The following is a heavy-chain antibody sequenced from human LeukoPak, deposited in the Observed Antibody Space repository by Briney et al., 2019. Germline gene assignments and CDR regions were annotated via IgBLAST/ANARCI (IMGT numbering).Heavy chain of an antibody. CDR3: AREGQDYYDSSMAFDY. CDR1: GFTFSSYS. Sequence: GGSLRLSCAASGFTFSSYSMNWVRQAPGKGLEWVSSISSGSSYIYYADLVKGRFTISRDNAKNSLYLQMNSLRAEDTAVYYCAREGQDYYDSSMAFDYWGQGTLVTVSS. J-gene: IGHJ4*02. V-gene: IGHV3-21*01. D-gene: IGHD3-22*01. CDR2: ISSGSSYI.